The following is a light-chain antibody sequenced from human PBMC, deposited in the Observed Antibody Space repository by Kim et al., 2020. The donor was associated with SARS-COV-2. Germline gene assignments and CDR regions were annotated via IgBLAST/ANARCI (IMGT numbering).Light chain of an antibody. V-gene: IGLV1-44*01. CDR2: KDY. CDR1: TSNIGKNP. CDR3: ATWDDSLNAVV. J-gene: IGLJ2*01. Sequence: QTPSTSGTPGQRVTISCSGSTSNIGKNPISWYQQLPGAAPKLLISKDYQRPSGVPDRISGSKSGTSASLAISGLQSEDEADYYCATWDDSLNAVVFGGGPQLTVL.